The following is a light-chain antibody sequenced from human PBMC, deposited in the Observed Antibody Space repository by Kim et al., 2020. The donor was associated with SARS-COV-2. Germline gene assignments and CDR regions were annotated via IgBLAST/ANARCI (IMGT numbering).Light chain of an antibody. CDR1: RPNIGVNS. CDR2: GNS. Sequence: GQSVTLSGSRSRPNIGVNSVYWFQHLPGTAPKLLIYGNSQRPSGVPDRFSASKSGTSASLAVSGLRSDDEADFYCAAWDDSLSAWVFGGGTQLTVL. CDR3: AAWDDSLSAWV. J-gene: IGLJ3*02. V-gene: IGLV1-47*01.